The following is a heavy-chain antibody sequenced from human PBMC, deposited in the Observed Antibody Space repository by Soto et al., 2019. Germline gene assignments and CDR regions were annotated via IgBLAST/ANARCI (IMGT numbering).Heavy chain of an antibody. CDR1: GGSISSSTYY. V-gene: IGHV4-39*01. D-gene: IGHD4-17*01. J-gene: IGHJ6*02. CDR3: ARHGVDYGDYASYYYYGMDV. CDR2: IYYSGSA. Sequence: QLQLQESGPGLVKPSETLSLTCTVSGGSISSSTYYWGWIRQPPGKGLEWIGMIYYSGSAYYNPCLQSRVTISIDTSKTQFSLRLSSVTAAETAVYYCARHGVDYGDYASYYYYGMDVWGRGTTVTVSS.